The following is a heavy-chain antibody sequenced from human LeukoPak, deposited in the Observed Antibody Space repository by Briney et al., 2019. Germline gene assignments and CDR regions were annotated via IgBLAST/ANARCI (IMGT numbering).Heavy chain of an antibody. CDR2: ISGSGGST. J-gene: IGHJ4*02. CDR1: GFTFSSYA. D-gene: IGHD3-22*01. CDR3: AKEGYYDMRRDYYFNY. Sequence: GGSLRLSCAASGFTFSSYAMSWVRQAPGKGLEWVSAISGSGGSTYYADSVKGRFTISRDNSKNTLYLQMNSLRAEDTAVYYCAKEGYYDMRRDYYFNYWGQGTLVTVSS. V-gene: IGHV3-23*01.